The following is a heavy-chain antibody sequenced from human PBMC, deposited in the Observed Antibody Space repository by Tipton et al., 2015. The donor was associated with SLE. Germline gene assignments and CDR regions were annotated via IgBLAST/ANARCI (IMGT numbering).Heavy chain of an antibody. CDR1: GGSISGGGYS. Sequence: TLSLTCTVSGGSISGGGYSWSWIRQSPGKGLEWIGSLYQSGSIHYNPSLENRVTISVDRSKNQFSLSLSSVTAADTAVYYCARGGHSNSPNWFDPWGQGTLVTVSP. CDR3: ARGGHSNSPNWFDP. CDR2: LYQSGSI. J-gene: IGHJ5*02. D-gene: IGHD4-11*01. V-gene: IGHV4-30-2*06.